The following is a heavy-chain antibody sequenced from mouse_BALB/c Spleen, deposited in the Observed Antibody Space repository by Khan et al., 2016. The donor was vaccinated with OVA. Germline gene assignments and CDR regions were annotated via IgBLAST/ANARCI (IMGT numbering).Heavy chain of an antibody. CDR3: ARNYDYDEGLAY. CDR2: IWSGGST. J-gene: IGHJ3*01. CDR1: GFSLTTYV. Sequence: QVQLKESGPGLVQPSQSLSITCPVSGFSLTTYVVHWVRQSPGKGLEWLGVIWSGGSTDYNAAFISRLSISKDSSKSQVFFKMNSLEVNDTAIYYCARNYDYDEGLAYWGQGTLVTVSA. V-gene: IGHV2-2*02. D-gene: IGHD2-4*01.